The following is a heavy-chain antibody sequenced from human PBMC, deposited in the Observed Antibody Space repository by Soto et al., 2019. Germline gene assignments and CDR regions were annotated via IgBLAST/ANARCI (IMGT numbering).Heavy chain of an antibody. D-gene: IGHD2-15*01. V-gene: IGHV4-30-2*01. CDR2: IYHSGST. Sequence: QLQLQESGSGLVKPSQTLSLTCAVSGGSISSGGYSWSWIRPPPGKGLEWIGYIYHSGSTYYNPSLKSRVTISVDRSKNQFSLKLSSVTAADTAVYYCARSDGPYCSGGSCYSGWFDPWGQGTLVTVSS. CDR3: ARSDGPYCSGGSCYSGWFDP. J-gene: IGHJ5*02. CDR1: GGSISSGGYS.